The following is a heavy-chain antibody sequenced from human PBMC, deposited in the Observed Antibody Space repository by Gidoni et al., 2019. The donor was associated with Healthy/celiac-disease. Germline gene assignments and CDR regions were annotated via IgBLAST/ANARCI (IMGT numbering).Heavy chain of an antibody. D-gene: IGHD3-9*01. CDR1: PFSLSPSGLC. CDR2: IDWDDDK. Sequence: QVTLRESGPALVKPTHTLTLTCTFSPFSLSPSGLCVRWNRQPPGKALEWLALIDWDDDKYYSTSLKTRLNISKDTSKNQVVLTMTNMDPVDTATYYCARSKGYYDILTGYFTTAFDIWGQGTMVTVSS. V-gene: IGHV2-70*01. J-gene: IGHJ3*02. CDR3: ARSKGYYDILTGYFTTAFDI.